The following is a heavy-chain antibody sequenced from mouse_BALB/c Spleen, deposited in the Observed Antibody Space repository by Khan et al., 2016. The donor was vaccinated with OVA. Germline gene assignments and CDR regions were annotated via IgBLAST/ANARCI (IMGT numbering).Heavy chain of an antibody. V-gene: IGHV5-6*01. CDR2: VSTGGSYT. CDR3: TRIAYYYDSEGFAY. CDR1: GFTFGTYG. J-gene: IGHJ3*01. D-gene: IGHD1-1*01. Sequence: EVELVESGGDLVKPGGSLKLSCTASGFTFGTYGMSWVRQAPVKRLEWVATVSTGGSYTYYPDSVKGRFTISRDNAKNTLYLQMSGLRSEDTAMFYCTRIAYYYDSEGFAYWGQGTLVTVSA.